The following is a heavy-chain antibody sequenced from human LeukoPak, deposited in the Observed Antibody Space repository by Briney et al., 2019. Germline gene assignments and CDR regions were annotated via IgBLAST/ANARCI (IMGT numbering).Heavy chain of an antibody. CDR2: ISYDGSNK. Sequence: GGSLRLSCAASGFTFSSYAMRWVRQAPGKGLEWVAVISYDGSNKYYADSVKGRFTISRDNSKNTLYLQMNSLRAEDTAVYYCARATYSSSSYYFDYWGQGTLVTVSS. CDR3: ARATYSSSSYYFDY. J-gene: IGHJ4*02. V-gene: IGHV3-30-3*01. D-gene: IGHD6-13*01. CDR1: GFTFSSYA.